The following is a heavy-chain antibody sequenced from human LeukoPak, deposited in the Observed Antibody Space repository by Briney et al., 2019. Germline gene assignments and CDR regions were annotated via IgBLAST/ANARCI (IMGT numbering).Heavy chain of an antibody. V-gene: IGHV3-23*01. CDR1: GFTFSSYA. CDR2: VSGSGSST. CDR3: TTGVLYDILTGYYKSPFDY. D-gene: IGHD3-9*01. J-gene: IGHJ4*02. Sequence: GGSLRLSCAAPGFTFSSYAMSWVRQAPRKGLEWVSVVSGSGSSTDYADSVKGRFTISRDNSKNTLYLQMNSLKTEDTAVYYCTTGVLYDILTGYYKSPFDYWGQGTLVTVSS.